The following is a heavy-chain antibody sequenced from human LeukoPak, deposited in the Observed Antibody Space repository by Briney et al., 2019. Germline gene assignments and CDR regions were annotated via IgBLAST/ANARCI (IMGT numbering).Heavy chain of an antibody. Sequence: ASVKVSCKASGYTFTSYYMHWVRQAPGQGLEWMGIINPSGGSTSYAQKFQGRVTMTRVTSTSTVYMELSSLRSEDTAVYYCAKARSSSGWYSWGQGTLVTVSS. V-gene: IGHV1-46*01. CDR3: AKARSSSGWYS. D-gene: IGHD6-19*01. CDR1: GYTFTSYY. J-gene: IGHJ4*02. CDR2: INPSGGST.